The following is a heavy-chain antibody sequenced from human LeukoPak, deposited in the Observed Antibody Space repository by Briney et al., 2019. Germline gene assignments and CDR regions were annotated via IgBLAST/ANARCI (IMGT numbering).Heavy chain of an antibody. D-gene: IGHD3-16*01. CDR3: TYRSGDY. CDR1: GGSISSYY. V-gene: IGHV4-59*01. CDR2: IDYSGSS. J-gene: IGHJ4*02. Sequence: SETLSLTCTVSGGSISSYYWSWIRQPPGKGPEWIGYIDYSGSSNYNPSLKSRVTISEDTSKNQFSLKLSSVTAADTAVYYCTYRSGDYWGQGTLVTVSS.